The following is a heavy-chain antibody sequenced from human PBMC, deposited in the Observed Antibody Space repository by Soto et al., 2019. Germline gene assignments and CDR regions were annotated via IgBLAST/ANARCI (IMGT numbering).Heavy chain of an antibody. CDR3: AKATSDFWSASGY. CDR1: GFTFSSYA. D-gene: IGHD3-3*01. J-gene: IGHJ4*02. CDR2: LSVSGGGP. Sequence: GGSLRLSCAASGFTFSSYAMSWVRQAPGKGLEWVSTLSVSGGGPYYAGSVKGRFTISRDNSKNTLYLQMNNLRAEDTAVYYCAKATSDFWSASGYWGQGALVTVSS. V-gene: IGHV3-23*01.